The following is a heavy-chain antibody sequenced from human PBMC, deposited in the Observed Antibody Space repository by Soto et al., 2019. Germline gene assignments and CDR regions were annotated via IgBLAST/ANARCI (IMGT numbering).Heavy chain of an antibody. CDR3: AREGIQLWLGWFDP. D-gene: IGHD5-18*01. CDR1: GGSISSYY. CDR2: IYYSGST. V-gene: IGHV4-59*01. J-gene: IGHJ5*02. Sequence: KPSETLSLTCTVSGGSISSYYWSWIRQPPGKGLEWIGYIYYSGSTNYNPSLKSRVTISVDTSKNQFSLKLSSVTAADTAVYYCAREGIQLWLGWFDPWGQGTLVTVSS.